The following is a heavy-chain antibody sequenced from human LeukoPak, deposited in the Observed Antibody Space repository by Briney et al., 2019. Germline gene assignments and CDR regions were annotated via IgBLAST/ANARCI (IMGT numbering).Heavy chain of an antibody. CDR1: GYSFTYYY. CDR3: AREPYTNYYHSSDYRPKFYFDY. J-gene: IGHJ4*02. D-gene: IGHD3-22*01. Sequence: GASVTVSCKASGYSFTYYYIHWVRQAPGQGLEWMGLINPSGETTTYAQKFQGRVTMTRDTSTRTVYMELNSLRSEDTAVYYCAREPYTNYYHSSDYRPKFYFDYWGQGALVTVSS. CDR2: INPSGETT. V-gene: IGHV1-46*01.